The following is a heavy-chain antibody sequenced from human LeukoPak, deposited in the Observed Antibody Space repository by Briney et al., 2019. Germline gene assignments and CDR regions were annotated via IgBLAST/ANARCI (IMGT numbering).Heavy chain of an antibody. Sequence: GGSLRLSCAASGFTFSSYGMHRVRQAPGKGLEGVAVIWYDGSNKYYADSVKGRFTISRDNSKNTLYLQMNSLRAEDTAVYYCARDADYGGNTYFDYWGQGTLVTVSS. D-gene: IGHD4-23*01. CDR2: IWYDGSNK. V-gene: IGHV3-33*01. CDR3: ARDADYGGNTYFDY. J-gene: IGHJ4*02. CDR1: GFTFSSYG.